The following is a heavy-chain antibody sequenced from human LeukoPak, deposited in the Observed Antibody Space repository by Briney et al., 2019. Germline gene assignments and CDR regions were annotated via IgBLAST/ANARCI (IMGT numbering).Heavy chain of an antibody. J-gene: IGHJ4*02. Sequence: GRSLRLSCAASGFTFSSYGMHWVRQAPGKGLEWVAVIWYDGSNKYYADSVKGRFTISRDNSKNTLYLQMNSLRAEDTAVYYCARDRREYWGDMGATIFDYFDYGGRGPLVTVSS. V-gene: IGHV3-33*01. CDR3: ARDRREYWGDMGATIFDYFDY. D-gene: IGHD5-12*01. CDR1: GFTFSSYG. CDR2: IWYDGSNK.